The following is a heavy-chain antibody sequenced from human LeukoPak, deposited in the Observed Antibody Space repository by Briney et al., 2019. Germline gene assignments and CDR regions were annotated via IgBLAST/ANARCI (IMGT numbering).Heavy chain of an antibody. J-gene: IGHJ4*02. CDR2: INHSGST. CDR3: ARLILLPHCSSTSCYAGFHY. Sequence: PSETLSLTCAVYGGSFSGYYWSWIRQPPGKGLEWIGEINHSGSTNYNPSLKSRVTISVDTSKNQFSLKLSSVTAADTAVYYCARLILLPHCSSTSCYAGFHYWGQGTLVTVSS. V-gene: IGHV4-34*01. CDR1: GGSFSGYY. D-gene: IGHD2-2*01.